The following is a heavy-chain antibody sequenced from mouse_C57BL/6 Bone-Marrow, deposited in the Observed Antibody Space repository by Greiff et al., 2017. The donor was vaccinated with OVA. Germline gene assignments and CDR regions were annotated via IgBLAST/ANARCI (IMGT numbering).Heavy chain of an antibody. CDR1: GYTFTSYW. V-gene: IGHV1-50*01. J-gene: IGHJ3*01. D-gene: IGHD1-1*01. CDR2: IDPSDSYT. CDR3: AREVLRD. Sequence: VQLQQSGAELVKPGASVKLSCKASGYTFTSYWMQWVKQRPGQGLEWIGEIDPSDSYTNYNQKFKGKATLTVDTSSSTAYMQLSSLTSEDSAVYYCAREVLRDWGQGTLVTVSA.